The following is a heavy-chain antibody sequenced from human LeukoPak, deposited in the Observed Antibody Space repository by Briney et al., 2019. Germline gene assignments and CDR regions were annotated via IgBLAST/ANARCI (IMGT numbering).Heavy chain of an antibody. Sequence: ASVKVSCKASRYTFTSYGISWVRQAPGQGLEWMGWISAYNGNTNYAQKLQGRVTMTTDTSTSTAYMELRSLRSDDTAVYYCARDLWELLQGGASDAFDIWGQGTMVTVSS. V-gene: IGHV1-18*01. J-gene: IGHJ3*02. D-gene: IGHD1-26*01. CDR3: ARDLWELLQGGASDAFDI. CDR2: ISAYNGNT. CDR1: RYTFTSYG.